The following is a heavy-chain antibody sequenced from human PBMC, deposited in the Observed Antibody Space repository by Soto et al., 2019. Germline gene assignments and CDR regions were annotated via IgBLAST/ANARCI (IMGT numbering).Heavy chain of an antibody. CDR2: IVVCSGNT. CDR1: GFTFTSSA. Sequence: SVKVSCKASGFTFTSSAVQWVRQARGQSLEWIGWIVVCSGNTNYAQKFQERVTITRDMSTSTAYMELSSLRSEDTAVYYCAAEGSNSSSWYLYDYWGQGTLVTVSS. J-gene: IGHJ4*02. CDR3: AAEGSNSSSWYLYDY. V-gene: IGHV1-58*01. D-gene: IGHD6-13*01.